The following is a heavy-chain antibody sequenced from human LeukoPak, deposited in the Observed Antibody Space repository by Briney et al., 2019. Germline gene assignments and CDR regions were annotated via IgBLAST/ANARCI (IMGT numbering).Heavy chain of an antibody. CDR3: ARDGYHYYGSGTYFGYYYMDV. CDR1: GFTFSNYA. Sequence: GGSLRLSCAASGFTFSNYAMRWVRQAPGKGLEWVSGISGSGDSTYYADSVKGRFTISRDNAKNSLYLRINSLRAEDTAVYYCARDGYHYYGSGTYFGYYYMDVWGKGTTVTISS. D-gene: IGHD3-10*01. V-gene: IGHV3-23*01. CDR2: ISGSGDST. J-gene: IGHJ6*03.